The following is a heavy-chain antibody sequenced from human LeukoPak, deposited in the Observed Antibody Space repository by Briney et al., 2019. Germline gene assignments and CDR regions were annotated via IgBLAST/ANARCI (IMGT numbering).Heavy chain of an antibody. CDR3: AIQPWGSGNNWYFDL. Sequence: ASVKVSCKASGYTFTAYYIHWLRQPPGQGLEWMGWISPNSGGTDYAQKFKGRVTMTRDTSINTTYVELSSLTSDETAVYYCAIQPWGSGNNWYFDLWGRGTLVTVSS. CDR1: GYTFTAYY. J-gene: IGHJ2*01. CDR2: ISPNSGGT. D-gene: IGHD7-27*01. V-gene: IGHV1-2*02.